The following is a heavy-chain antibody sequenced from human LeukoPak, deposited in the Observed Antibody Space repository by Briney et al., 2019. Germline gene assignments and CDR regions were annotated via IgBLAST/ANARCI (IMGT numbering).Heavy chain of an antibody. J-gene: IGHJ4*02. Sequence: GGSLRLSCAASGLTISNNYWHWVRQAPGKRPEWVSIIYANGDTLYAASVRGRFTFSRDNSKNTLYLRMNSLRAEDTAIYYCAHGDYPLTYWGQGTLVTVSS. V-gene: IGHV3-66*01. D-gene: IGHD4-17*01. CDR2: IYANGDT. CDR1: GLTISNNY. CDR3: AHGDYPLTY.